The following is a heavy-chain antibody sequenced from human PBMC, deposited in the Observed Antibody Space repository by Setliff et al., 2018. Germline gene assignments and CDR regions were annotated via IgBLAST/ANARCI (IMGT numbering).Heavy chain of an antibody. Sequence: GGSLRLSCAASGFTFSRYAMNWVRQTPGKGLEWVSYISASSANIQYADSVRGRFTVSRDNARNSLYLQMNSLRADDTAVYYCARASLGKFGSAVEYFHHWGQGTLVTVSS. D-gene: IGHD2-15*01. CDR1: GFTFSRYA. J-gene: IGHJ1*01. CDR3: ARASLGKFGSAVEYFHH. V-gene: IGHV3-48*01. CDR2: ISASSANI.